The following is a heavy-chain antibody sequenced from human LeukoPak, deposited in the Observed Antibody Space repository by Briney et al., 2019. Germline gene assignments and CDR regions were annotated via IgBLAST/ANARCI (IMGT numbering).Heavy chain of an antibody. D-gene: IGHD2-2*02. V-gene: IGHV3-53*01. CDR1: GFTVSSTY. J-gene: IGHJ4*02. Sequence: PGGSLRLSCAASGFTVSSTYMSWVRQAPGKGLEWVSIIYSGGSAFYTDSVKGRFTISRDNSKNTLYLQMNSLRAEDTAVYYCAKDSQDCSSTSCYRPSFDYWGQGTLVTVSS. CDR3: AKDSQDCSSTSCYRPSFDY. CDR2: IYSGGSA.